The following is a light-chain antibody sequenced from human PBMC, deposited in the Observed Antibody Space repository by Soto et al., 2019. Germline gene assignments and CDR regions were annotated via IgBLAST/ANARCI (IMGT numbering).Light chain of an antibody. CDR3: QQYYSNLPT. Sequence: DIVMTQSPDSLAVSLGERATINCKSSQSVLHSSNNQNSLAWYQQRRGQPPKLLIYWASTRESGVPDRFSGSGAGTDVTRTFSSLQAEDGAVYYCQQYYSNLPTFGQGTKVEI. CDR2: WAS. CDR1: QSVLHSSNNQNS. V-gene: IGKV4-1*01. J-gene: IGKJ1*01.